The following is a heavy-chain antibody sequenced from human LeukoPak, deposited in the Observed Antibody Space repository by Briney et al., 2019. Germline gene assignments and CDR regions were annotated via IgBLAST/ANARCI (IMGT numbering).Heavy chain of an antibody. Sequence: PGGSLRLSCAASGFTFSSYGMSWVRQAPGKGLEWVSAISGSGGSTYYADSVKGRFTISRDNSKNTLYLQMNNLRAEDTAVYYCAKGRDYYDSSGYDFDPWGQGTLVTVSS. J-gene: IGHJ5*02. D-gene: IGHD3-22*01. CDR1: GFTFSSYG. V-gene: IGHV3-23*01. CDR3: AKGRDYYDSSGYDFDP. CDR2: ISGSGGST.